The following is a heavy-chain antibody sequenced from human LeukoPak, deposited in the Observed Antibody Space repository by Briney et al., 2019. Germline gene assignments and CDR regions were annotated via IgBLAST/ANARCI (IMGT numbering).Heavy chain of an antibody. CDR2: ISGSGDTI. CDR3: ARERHSRGGYYYMDV. V-gene: IGHV3-11*01. D-gene: IGHD6-25*01. CDR1: GFTFSDFY. Sequence: PGGSLRLSCAASGFTFSDFYVSWIRQAPGKGLEWVSYISGSGDTIYYADSVKGRFTISRDNAKNSLYLQMSSLRAEDTAVYYCARERHSRGGYYYMDVWGKGTTVTISS. J-gene: IGHJ6*03.